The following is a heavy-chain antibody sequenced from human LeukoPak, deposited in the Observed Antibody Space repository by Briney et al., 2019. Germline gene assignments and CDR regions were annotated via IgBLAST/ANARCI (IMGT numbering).Heavy chain of an antibody. D-gene: IGHD3-10*01. Sequence: GGSLRLSCAASGFTFSSYAMSWVRQAPGKGLEWVSAISGSGGSTYYADSVKGRFTISRDNSKNTVYLQMDSLRTEDTAVYFCAKGSAAVRLYYFDNWGQGTLVTVSS. V-gene: IGHV3-23*01. J-gene: IGHJ4*02. CDR1: GFTFSSYA. CDR2: ISGSGGST. CDR3: AKGSAAVRLYYFDN.